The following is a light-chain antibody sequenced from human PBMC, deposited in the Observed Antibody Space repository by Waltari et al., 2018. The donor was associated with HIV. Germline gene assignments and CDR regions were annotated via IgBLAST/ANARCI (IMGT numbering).Light chain of an antibody. J-gene: IGKJ2*01. V-gene: IGKV3-20*01. CDR2: GTS. CDR1: QSVGSTY. Sequence: ELILTQTPGTLSLSPGERATLSCRASQSVGSTYLAWYQQKPGQAPRLLIYGTSSRATGISGRFSGGGSETDFTLTISRLEPEDFAVYYCQHYGGSIIFGQGTKLQI. CDR3: QHYGGSII.